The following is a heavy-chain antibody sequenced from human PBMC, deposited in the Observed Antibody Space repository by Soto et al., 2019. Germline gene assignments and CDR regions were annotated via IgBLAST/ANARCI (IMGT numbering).Heavy chain of an antibody. V-gene: IGHV4-59*06. CDR2: IYYSGST. D-gene: IGHD2-2*01. CDR1: GGSISSYY. CDR3: ARGGYCSSTSCFDY. J-gene: IGHJ4*02. Sequence: PSETLSLTCTVSGGSISSYYWSWIRQPAGKGLEWIGYIYYSGSTYYNPSIKSRVTISVDTSKNQFSLKLSSVTAADTAVYYCARGGYCSSTSCFDYWGQGTLVTVSS.